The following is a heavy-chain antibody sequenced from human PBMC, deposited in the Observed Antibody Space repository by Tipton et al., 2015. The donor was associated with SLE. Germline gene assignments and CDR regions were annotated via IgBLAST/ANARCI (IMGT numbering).Heavy chain of an antibody. CDR3: ARLTIFGVVIIGNYYYYMDV. D-gene: IGHD3-3*01. CDR2: IYYSGST. CDR1: GGSISSSSYY. Sequence: TLSLTCTVSGGSISSSSYYWGWIRQPPGKGREWIGSIYYSGSTYYNPSLKSRVTISVDTSKNQFSLKLSSVTAADTAVYYCARLTIFGVVIIGNYYYYMDVWGKGTTDTVSS. J-gene: IGHJ6*03. V-gene: IGHV4-39*07.